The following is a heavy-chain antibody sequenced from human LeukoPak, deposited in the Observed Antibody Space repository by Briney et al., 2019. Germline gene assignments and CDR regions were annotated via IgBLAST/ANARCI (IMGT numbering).Heavy chain of an antibody. CDR1: GFTFSSYA. CDR3: ANRPVWVHYAADY. J-gene: IGHJ4*02. Sequence: GGSLRLSCAASGFTFSSYAMSWVRQAPGEGLEWVSAVSGSGGSTYYADSVKGRFTISRDNSKNTLYLQMNSLRVEDTAVYYCANRPVWVHYAADYWGQGTLVTVSS. CDR2: VSGSGGST. D-gene: IGHD3-16*01. V-gene: IGHV3-23*01.